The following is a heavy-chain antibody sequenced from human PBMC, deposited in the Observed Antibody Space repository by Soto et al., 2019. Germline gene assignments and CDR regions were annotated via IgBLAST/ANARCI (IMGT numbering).Heavy chain of an antibody. J-gene: IGHJ4*02. CDR2: IRYNGDAT. CDR3: TKTGSVWFFDS. Sequence: EVQLLESGGGLVQPWGSLRLSCAASGFTFSAYAMSWVRQAPGKGLEWVSIIRYNGDATYYADSGKGRFTISRDNSKNTLYVQMNSLRAEDTAIYYFTKTGSVWFFDSWGQGNVVSVSS. V-gene: IGHV3-23*01. D-gene: IGHD6-19*01. CDR1: GFTFSAYA.